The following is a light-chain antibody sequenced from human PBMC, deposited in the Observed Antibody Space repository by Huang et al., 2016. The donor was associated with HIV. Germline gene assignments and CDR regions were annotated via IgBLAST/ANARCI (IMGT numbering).Light chain of an antibody. Sequence: EVVMTQSPAILSVSPGERATLTCRASQSVTRNLAWYQQKTGQAPRLLIYSASTRATGIPARFSGSGSGTEFTLTISSLQSEDFAVYYCQHYNNWPWWTFGQGTKVEIK. CDR1: QSVTRN. CDR3: QHYNNWPWWT. J-gene: IGKJ1*01. V-gene: IGKV3-15*01. CDR2: SAS.